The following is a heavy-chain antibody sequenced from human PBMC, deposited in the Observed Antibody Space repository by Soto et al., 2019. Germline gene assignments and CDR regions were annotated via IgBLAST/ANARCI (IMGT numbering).Heavy chain of an antibody. V-gene: IGHV1-8*01. J-gene: IGHJ6*02. D-gene: IGHD3-10*01. CDR3: ARGTNYYGSGSYHYYYCGMDV. Sequence: ASVTVSCKASGYTFTRYDIKLVRQATGQGLEWKGWMSTNRGKTVYEQKFQGRVTMRRNTSISTAYMELSSLRSEDTAVCYCARGTNYYGSGSYHYYYCGMDVWGQGTTVTVSS. CDR2: MSTNRGKT. CDR1: GYTFTRYD.